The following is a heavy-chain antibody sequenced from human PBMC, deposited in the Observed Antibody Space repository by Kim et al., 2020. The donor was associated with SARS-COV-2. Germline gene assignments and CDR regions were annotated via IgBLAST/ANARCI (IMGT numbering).Heavy chain of an antibody. D-gene: IGHD3-9*01. V-gene: IGHV3-48*02. J-gene: IGHJ6*02. Sequence: ADSVKGRFTISRDNAKNSLYLEMNSLRDEDTAVYYCARESYDILTGVMDVWGQGTTVTVSS. CDR3: ARESYDILTGVMDV.